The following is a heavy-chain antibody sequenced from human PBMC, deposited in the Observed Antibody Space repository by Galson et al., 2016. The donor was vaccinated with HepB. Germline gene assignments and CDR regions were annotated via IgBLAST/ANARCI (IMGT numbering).Heavy chain of an antibody. V-gene: IGHV3-30*04. CDR2: MSYDGNDK. D-gene: IGHD3-10*01. CDR3: ARDSIRAVLYYFDY. CDR1: GFTFNSYA. Sequence: SLRLSCAASGFTFNSYAMHWVRQAPGKGLEWVAVMSYDGNDKYYADSVRGRFTISRDNSKNTLYLQMNSLRAEDTAVYYGARDSIRAVLYYFDYWGQGTLVTVSS. J-gene: IGHJ4*02.